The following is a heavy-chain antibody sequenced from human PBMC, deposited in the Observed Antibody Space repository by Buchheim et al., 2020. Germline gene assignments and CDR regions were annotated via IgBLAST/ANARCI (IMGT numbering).Heavy chain of an antibody. CDR1: GGTFNSDP. Sequence: QVQLVQSGAEVKKPGSSVKVSCQASGGTFNSDPISWVRQAPGQRLEWMGRIIPIIGTTTYDQKLQGRVTITADPSTSTAYMDLRSLGFEDTAVYYCAREPGIAVSGTWWFDPWGQGTL. CDR3: AREPGIAVSGTWWFDP. D-gene: IGHD6-13*01. CDR2: IIPIIGTT. J-gene: IGHJ5*02. V-gene: IGHV1-69*11.